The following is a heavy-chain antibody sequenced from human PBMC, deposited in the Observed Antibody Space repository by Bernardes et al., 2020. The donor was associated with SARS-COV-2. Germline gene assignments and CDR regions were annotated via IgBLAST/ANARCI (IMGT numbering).Heavy chain of an antibody. J-gene: IGHJ6*02. CDR1: GDSISRYF. Sequence: CETLSLTCTVSGDSISRYFWTWVRQPPGTGLEFLSYRYDGGSIKYTPSLQSRATISVDTSKSQIALKLTSVTAADTAVYYCARLWLNRYYYYYAMDVWGHGTAVTVSS. CDR3: ARLWLNRYYYYYAMDV. CDR2: RYDGGSI. V-gene: IGHV4-59*01. D-gene: IGHD5-12*01.